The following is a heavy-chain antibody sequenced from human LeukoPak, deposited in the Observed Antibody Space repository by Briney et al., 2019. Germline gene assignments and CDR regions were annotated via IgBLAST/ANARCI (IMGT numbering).Heavy chain of an antibody. CDR2: IYYSGST. J-gene: IGHJ4*02. Sequence: NSSETLSLTCTVPGGSISSYFWSWIRQPPGKGLEWIGYIYYSGSTNYNPSLKSRVTISVDTSKNQFSLKLSSVTAADTAVYYCARLPGATSNVDYWGQGTLVTVSS. CDR1: GGSISSYF. D-gene: IGHD1-26*01. V-gene: IGHV4-59*08. CDR3: ARLPGATSNVDY.